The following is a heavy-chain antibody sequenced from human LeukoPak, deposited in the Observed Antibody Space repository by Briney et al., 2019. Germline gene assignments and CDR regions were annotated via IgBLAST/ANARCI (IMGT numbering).Heavy chain of an antibody. D-gene: IGHD1-26*01. Sequence: GGSLRLSCAASGFTFSGSAMHWVRQASGKGLEWVGRIRSKANSYATAYAASVKGRFTISRDDSKNTAYLQMNSLKTEDTAVYYCTRPRIYDGSNNDYWGQGTLVTVSS. CDR3: TRPRIYDGSNNDY. J-gene: IGHJ4*02. CDR1: GFTFSGSA. V-gene: IGHV3-73*01. CDR2: IRSKANSYAT.